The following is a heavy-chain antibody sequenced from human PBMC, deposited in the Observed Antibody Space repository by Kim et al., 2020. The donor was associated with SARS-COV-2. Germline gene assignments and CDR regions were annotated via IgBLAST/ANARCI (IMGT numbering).Heavy chain of an antibody. Sequence: SETLSLTCTVSGGSISSGGYYWSWIRQHPGKGLEWIGYIYYSGSTYYNPSLKSRVTISVDTSKNQFSLKLSSVPAADTAVYYCARGDGLTGDYFDYWGQGTLVTVSS. D-gene: IGHD7-27*01. V-gene: IGHV4-31*03. CDR3: ARGDGLTGDYFDY. J-gene: IGHJ4*02. CDR1: GGSISSGGYY. CDR2: IYYSGST.